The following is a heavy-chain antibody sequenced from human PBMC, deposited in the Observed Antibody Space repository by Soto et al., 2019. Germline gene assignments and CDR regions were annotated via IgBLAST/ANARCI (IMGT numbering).Heavy chain of an antibody. J-gene: IGHJ6*02. CDR3: AKVRVMDYHHGMDV. V-gene: IGHV3-9*01. D-gene: IGHD3-16*01. CDR1: GFTFDDYA. CDR2: ISWNSGSI. Sequence: EVQLVESGGGLVQPGRSLRLSCAASGFTFDDYAMHWVRQAPGKGLEWVSGISWNSGSIGYADSVKGRFTISRDNAQNSLYLHMNSLRTEDTALYYCAKVRVMDYHHGMDVWGQGTTVTVSS.